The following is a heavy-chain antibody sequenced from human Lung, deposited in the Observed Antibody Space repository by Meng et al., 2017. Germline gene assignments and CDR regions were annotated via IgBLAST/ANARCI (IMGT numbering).Heavy chain of an antibody. CDR3: ARGRRNEPLFDY. J-gene: IGHJ4*02. D-gene: IGHD1-14*01. Sequence: QVQLAQPGVEVKKPGLSVKGACKTSGGSFSTHSFSWVRQAPGRVLEWMGGLIAVFDKTKAAPRFQDRVKFTADESTSTAYMELSSLTVDDTAVYFCARGRRNEPLFDYWGQGTLVTVSS. V-gene: IGHV1-69*12. CDR2: LIAVFDKT. CDR1: GGSFSTHS.